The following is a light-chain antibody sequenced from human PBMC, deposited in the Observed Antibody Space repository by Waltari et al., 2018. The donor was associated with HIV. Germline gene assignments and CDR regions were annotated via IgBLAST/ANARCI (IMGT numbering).Light chain of an antibody. CDR2: ALS. Sequence: QSALTQPASVSGSPGQSITISCTGTSRDVGGYNYFSWYQQHPDKAPKLMIYALSNRPSGVSNRFSGSKSGNTASLTISGLQAEDEADYYCTSYTSSSTVVFGGGTKLTVL. J-gene: IGLJ2*01. CDR1: SRDVGGYNY. CDR3: TSYTSSSTVV. V-gene: IGLV2-14*01.